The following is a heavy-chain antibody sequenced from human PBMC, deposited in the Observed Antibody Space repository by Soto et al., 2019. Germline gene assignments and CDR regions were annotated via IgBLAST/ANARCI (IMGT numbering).Heavy chain of an antibody. Sequence: QVRLQQSGPGLVKPSQTLSLTCAISGDSVSSKSAAWNWIRQSPSRGLEWLGKTYYRSTWYNAYALSMNGRITINPDTSKNQFSLQLNSVTPEDTAVYYCARGQVSGWPPFDYWGQGTLVTVSS. CDR1: GDSVSSKSAA. D-gene: IGHD6-19*01. V-gene: IGHV6-1*01. CDR3: ARGQVSGWPPFDY. CDR2: TYYRSTWYN. J-gene: IGHJ4*02.